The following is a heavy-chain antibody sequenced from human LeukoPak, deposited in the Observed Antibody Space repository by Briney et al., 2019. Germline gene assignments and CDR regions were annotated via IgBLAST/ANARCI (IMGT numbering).Heavy chain of an antibody. CDR2: INQDGSAK. Sequence: GSLKLSCAASGFPFSSYWMSGVRQAPGKGREWVANINQDGSAKYYMDSVKGRFTISRDSAKNSLYLQMNSLRAEDTAVYYCAKIYCTTTDCYYDYWGQGTLVTVSS. CDR3: AKIYCTTTDCYYDY. D-gene: IGHD2-8*01. V-gene: IGHV3-7*01. J-gene: IGHJ4*02. CDR1: GFPFSSYW.